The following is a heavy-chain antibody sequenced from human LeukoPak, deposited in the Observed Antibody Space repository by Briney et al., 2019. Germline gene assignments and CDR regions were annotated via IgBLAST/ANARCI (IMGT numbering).Heavy chain of an antibody. CDR3: ARDLAFSRLDY. Sequence: GGSLRLSCAASGFTFSSYAMDWVRQAPGKGLEWVASINPDGIKRYSADSVKGRFTISRDNARNSLYLQMDSLRVEDTAFYYCARDLAFSRLDYWGQGVLVTVSS. V-gene: IGHV3-7*01. CDR1: GFTFSSYA. CDR2: INPDGIKR. J-gene: IGHJ4*02. D-gene: IGHD2/OR15-2a*01.